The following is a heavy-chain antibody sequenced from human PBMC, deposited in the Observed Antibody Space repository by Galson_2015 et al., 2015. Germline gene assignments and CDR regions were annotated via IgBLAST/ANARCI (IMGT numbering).Heavy chain of an antibody. CDR2: IKYDGSQT. CDR1: GFTLRNYW. CDR3: ARDANRGGEFDY. V-gene: IGHV3-7*03. D-gene: IGHD1-14*01. Sequence: SLRLSCAASGFTLRNYWMVWARQTPEKGLQWVAKIKYDGSQTFYVDSVKGRFTISRDNAENSLDLQMNSLRADDTAVYYCARDANRGGEFDYWGQGALVTVSS. J-gene: IGHJ4*02.